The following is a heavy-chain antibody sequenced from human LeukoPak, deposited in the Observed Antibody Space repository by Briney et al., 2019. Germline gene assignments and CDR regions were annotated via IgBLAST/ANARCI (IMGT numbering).Heavy chain of an antibody. Sequence: GSSVKVSCKASGGTFSSYAISWVRQAPGQGLEWMGGIIPIFGTANYAQKFQGRVTITADEPTSTAYMELSSLRSEDTAVYYCARALTDYGDYAILYGMDVWGQGTTVTVSS. CDR2: IIPIFGTA. D-gene: IGHD4-17*01. CDR1: GGTFSSYA. CDR3: ARALTDYGDYAILYGMDV. J-gene: IGHJ6*02. V-gene: IGHV1-69*01.